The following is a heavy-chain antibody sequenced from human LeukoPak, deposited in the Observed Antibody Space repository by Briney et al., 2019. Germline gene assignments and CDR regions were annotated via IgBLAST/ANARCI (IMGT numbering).Heavy chain of an antibody. Sequence: GGSLRLSCAASGFIVGSNSMTWIRQAPGKGLEWVSVIYSDGKTYYADSVKGRFTISRDNSKNTLYLQMNSLRAEDTAVYYCAREWELQDAFDIWGQGTMVTVSS. CDR1: GFIVGSNS. V-gene: IGHV3-53*01. CDR3: AREWELQDAFDI. CDR2: IYSDGKT. D-gene: IGHD1-26*01. J-gene: IGHJ3*02.